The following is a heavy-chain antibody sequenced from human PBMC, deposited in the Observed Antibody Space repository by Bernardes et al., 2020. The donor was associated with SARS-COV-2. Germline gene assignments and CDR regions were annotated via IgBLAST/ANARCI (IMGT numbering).Heavy chain of an antibody. D-gene: IGHD3-10*01. CDR3: AKDHGSGSYYRLSDAFDI. CDR2: ISGSGGST. CDR1: GFTFSSYA. Sequence: GGSLRLSCAASGFTFSSYAMSWVRQAPGKGLEWVSAISGSGGSTYYADSVKGRFTISRDNSKNTLYLQMNSLRAEDTAVYYCAKDHGSGSYYRLSDAFDIWGQGTMVTVSS. J-gene: IGHJ3*02. V-gene: IGHV3-23*01.